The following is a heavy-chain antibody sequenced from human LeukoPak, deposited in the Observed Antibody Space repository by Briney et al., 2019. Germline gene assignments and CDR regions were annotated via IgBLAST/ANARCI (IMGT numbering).Heavy chain of an antibody. V-gene: IGHV1-2*06. D-gene: IGHD2-15*01. J-gene: IGHJ5*02. Sequence: ASVKVSCKASGYTFTGYYIHWVRQAPGQGLGWMGRINPNSGGTNYAQKFQGRVTMTRDTSTSTVYMELSSLRSEDTAVYYCARAAGIVVVVAALGPWGQGTLVTVSS. CDR2: INPNSGGT. CDR1: GYTFTGYY. CDR3: ARAAGIVVVVAALGP.